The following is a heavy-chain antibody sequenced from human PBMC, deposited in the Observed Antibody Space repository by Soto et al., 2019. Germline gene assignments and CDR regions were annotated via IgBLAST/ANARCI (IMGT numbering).Heavy chain of an antibody. V-gene: IGHV3-64D*06. CDR1: GFPFSSYA. D-gene: IGHD1-26*01. CDR2: ISSNGGST. Sequence: GGPLILDCSASGFPFSSYAMHRVRQAPGKGLEYVSAISSNGGSTYYADSVKGRFTISRDNSKYTLYLQMSSLRAEDTAVYYCVKDFKVAELEAFDIWGQGTMVTVS. CDR3: VKDFKVAELEAFDI. J-gene: IGHJ3*02.